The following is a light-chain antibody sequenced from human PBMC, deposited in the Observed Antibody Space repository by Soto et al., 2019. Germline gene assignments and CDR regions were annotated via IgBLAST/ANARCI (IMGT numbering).Light chain of an antibody. Sequence: QSVLTQPPSASGTPGQRVTISCSGSSSNFGSNYVYWYQQLPGTAPKLLIYRNNQRPSGVPDRFSGSKSGTSASLAISGLRSEDEAEYYCAAWDDSLSGYYVFGTGTKVTVL. CDR3: AAWDDSLSGYYV. V-gene: IGLV1-47*01. J-gene: IGLJ1*01. CDR1: SSNFGSNY. CDR2: RNN.